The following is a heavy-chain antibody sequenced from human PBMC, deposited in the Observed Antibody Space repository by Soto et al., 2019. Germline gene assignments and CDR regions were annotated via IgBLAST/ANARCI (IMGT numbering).Heavy chain of an antibody. CDR1: GFTFSSYG. Sequence: QVQLVESGGGVVQPGRSLRLSCAASGFTFSSYGMHWVRQAPGKGLEWVAVISYDGSNKYYADSVKGRFTISRDNSKNTLYLQMKSLRGETTAVYYWPKIGHYSKGGGLDYWGQGTLVTVSS. CDR2: ISYDGSNK. D-gene: IGHD4-4*01. J-gene: IGHJ4*02. V-gene: IGHV3-30*18. CDR3: PKIGHYSKGGGLDY.